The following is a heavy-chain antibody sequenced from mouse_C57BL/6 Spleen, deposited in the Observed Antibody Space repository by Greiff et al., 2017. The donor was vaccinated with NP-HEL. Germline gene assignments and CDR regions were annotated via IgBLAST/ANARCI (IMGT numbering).Heavy chain of an antibody. J-gene: IGHJ1*03. D-gene: IGHD2-5*01. CDR3: ARKDYSNYWYFDV. CDR2: IYPGDGDT. CDR1: GYAFSSYW. V-gene: IGHV1-80*01. Sequence: VMLVESGAELVKPGASVKISCKASGYAFSSYWMNWVKQRPGKGLEWIGQIYPGDGDTNYNGKFKGKATLTADKSSSTAYMQLSSLTSEDSAVYFCARKDYSNYWYFDVWGTGTTVTVSS.